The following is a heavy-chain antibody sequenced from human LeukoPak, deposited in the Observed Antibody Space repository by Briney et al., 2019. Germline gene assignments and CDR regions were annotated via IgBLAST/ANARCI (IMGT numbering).Heavy chain of an antibody. CDR1: GFTFSTYW. Sequence: GGSLRLSCAASGFTFSTYWMSWVRQAPGKGLEWVANIRQDGSEKYYVDSVKGRFTISRDNADNSLYLQMNSLKPEDTAVYYCARSYNVLTAFDYWGQGTQVTVSS. CDR3: ARSYNVLTAFDY. CDR2: IRQDGSEK. J-gene: IGHJ4*02. D-gene: IGHD3-9*01. V-gene: IGHV3-7*03.